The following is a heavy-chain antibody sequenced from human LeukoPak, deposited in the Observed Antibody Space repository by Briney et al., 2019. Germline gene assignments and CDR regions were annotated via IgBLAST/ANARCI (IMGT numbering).Heavy chain of an antibody. CDR2: INHSGST. CDR1: GGSFSGYY. Sequence: SETLSLTCAVYGGSFSGYYWSWIRQPPGKGLEWIGEINHSGSTNYNPSLKSRVTISVDTSKNQFSLKLSSVTAADTAVYYCARGGPWLQLLDAFDIWGQGTMVTVSS. CDR3: ARGGPWLQLLDAFDI. D-gene: IGHD5-24*01. V-gene: IGHV4-34*01. J-gene: IGHJ3*02.